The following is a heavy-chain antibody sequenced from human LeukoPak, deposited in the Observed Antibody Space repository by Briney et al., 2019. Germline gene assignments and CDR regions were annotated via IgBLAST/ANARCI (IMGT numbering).Heavy chain of an antibody. Sequence: SETLSLTCADYGGSFSGYYWSWIRQPPGKGLEWIGEINHSGSTNYNPSLKSRVTISVDTSKNQFSLKLSSVTAADTAVYYCARGAYSSGWYGFRGYYGMDVWGQGTTVTVSS. CDR1: GGSFSGYY. J-gene: IGHJ6*02. V-gene: IGHV4-34*01. D-gene: IGHD6-19*01. CDR3: ARGAYSSGWYGFRGYYGMDV. CDR2: INHSGST.